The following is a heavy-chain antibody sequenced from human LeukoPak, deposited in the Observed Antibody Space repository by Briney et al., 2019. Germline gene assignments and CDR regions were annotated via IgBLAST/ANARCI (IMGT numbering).Heavy chain of an antibody. V-gene: IGHV3-30*02. Sequence: GGSLRLSCAASGFTFSDYGMHWVRQAPGKWLEWVAFIRFDGTDTYYADSVKGRFTISRDSSKSTLYLQMNSLRAEDTAVYYCAKVSLSGGTYCSSTTCYLVSHFDYWGQGTLVTVSS. CDR3: AKVSLSGGTYCSSTTCYLVSHFDY. CDR2: IRFDGTDT. CDR1: GFTFSDYG. D-gene: IGHD2-2*01. J-gene: IGHJ4*02.